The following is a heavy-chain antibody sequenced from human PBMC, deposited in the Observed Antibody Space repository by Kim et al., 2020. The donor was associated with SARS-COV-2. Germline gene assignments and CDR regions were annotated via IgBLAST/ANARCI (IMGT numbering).Heavy chain of an antibody. Sequence: ASVKVSCKASGYTFTSYGISWVRQAPGQGLEWMGGISAYNGNTNYAQKLQGRVTMTTDTSTSTAYMELRSLRSDDRAAYYCAGTEALARRGPYYYYYGMDVWGQGTTVTVSS. CDR3: AGTEALARRGPYYYYYGMDV. J-gene: IGHJ6*02. CDR2: ISAYNGNT. V-gene: IGHV1-18*04. D-gene: IGHD6-19*01. CDR1: GYTFTSYG.